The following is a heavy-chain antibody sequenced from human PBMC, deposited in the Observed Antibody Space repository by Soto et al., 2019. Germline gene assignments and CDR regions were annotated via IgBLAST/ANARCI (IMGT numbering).Heavy chain of an antibody. Sequence: QVQLVQSGAEVKKPGASVKVSCKAPRYIFTAYFMHWVRQAPGQGLEWMGWINPNNGATHYGLSFQGRVTMTRDTSISTAHMELRSLRSDDTAVYSCASHDPGAPSDPWGQGTLVIFAS. CDR2: INPNNGAT. D-gene: IGHD1-1*01. J-gene: IGHJ5*02. CDR1: RYIFTAYF. CDR3: ASHDPGAPSDP. V-gene: IGHV1-2*02.